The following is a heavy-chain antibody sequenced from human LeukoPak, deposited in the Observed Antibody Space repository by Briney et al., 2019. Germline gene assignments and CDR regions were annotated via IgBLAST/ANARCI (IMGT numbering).Heavy chain of an antibody. CDR1: GYTFTSCY. J-gene: IGHJ3*02. Sequence: ASVKVSCKASGYTFTSCYMHWVRQAPGQGLGWMGIINPNGGSTSYAQKFQGRVTMTRDTSTSTAYMELSRLRSGDTAVYYCARGDIVVVTASPYAFDIWGQGTMVTVSS. CDR2: INPNGGST. D-gene: IGHD2-21*02. CDR3: ARGDIVVVTASPYAFDI. V-gene: IGHV1-46*01.